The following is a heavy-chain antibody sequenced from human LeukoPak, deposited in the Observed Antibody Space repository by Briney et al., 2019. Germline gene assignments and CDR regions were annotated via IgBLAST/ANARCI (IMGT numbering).Heavy chain of an antibody. Sequence: GGSLRLSCAASGFTFSSCSMNWVRQAPGKGLEWVSSISSSSSYIYYADSVKGRFTISRDNAENSLYLQMNSLRAEDTAVYYCARGGYYWEHAFDIWGQGTMVTVSS. CDR3: ARGGYYWEHAFDI. D-gene: IGHD2-8*01. CDR1: GFTFSSCS. V-gene: IGHV3-21*01. J-gene: IGHJ3*02. CDR2: ISSSSSYI.